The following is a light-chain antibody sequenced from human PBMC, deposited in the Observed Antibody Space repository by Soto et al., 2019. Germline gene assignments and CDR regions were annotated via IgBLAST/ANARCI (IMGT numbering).Light chain of an antibody. CDR2: DVS. CDR3: SSYTTSVTYV. V-gene: IGLV2-14*01. CDR1: SSDVGAYNS. J-gene: IGLJ1*01. Sequence: QSVLTQPASVSGSPGQSITISCTGTSSDVGAYNSVSWYQQHPGKAHKLIIYDVSTRPSGISDRFSGSKSGNTASLTISGLQAEDESDYYCSSYTTSVTYVFGTGTKVTVL.